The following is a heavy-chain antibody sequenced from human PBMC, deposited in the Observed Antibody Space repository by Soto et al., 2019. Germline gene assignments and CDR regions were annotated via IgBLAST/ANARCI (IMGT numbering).Heavy chain of an antibody. CDR1: GFTFSSYW. CDR2: IKQDGSEK. Sequence: EVQLVESGGGLVQPGGSLRLSCAASGFTFSSYWMSWVRQAPVKGLEWVGHIKQDGSEKNYVDFMEGRFTISRDNAENSLYLQMNSLRVEDTAVYYCARIESAGRGWDVWGQGTTVVVSS. J-gene: IGHJ6*02. V-gene: IGHV3-7*01. D-gene: IGHD6-13*01. CDR3: ARIESAGRGWDV.